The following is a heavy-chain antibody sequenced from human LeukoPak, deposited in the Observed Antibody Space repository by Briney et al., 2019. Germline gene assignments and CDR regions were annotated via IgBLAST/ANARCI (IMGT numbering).Heavy chain of an antibody. V-gene: IGHV1-2*02. CDR1: GYTLTGYY. CDR3: AKTTDTGLWFGTRYYYYYYMDV. Sequence: ASVTVSCKASGYTLTGYYMHWVRQAPGQGPEWMGWINPNSGGTNYAQKFQGRVTMTRDTSISTAYMELSRLRSDDTAVYYCAKTTDTGLWFGTRYYYYYYMDVWGKGTTVTISS. CDR2: INPNSGGT. D-gene: IGHD3-10*01. J-gene: IGHJ6*03.